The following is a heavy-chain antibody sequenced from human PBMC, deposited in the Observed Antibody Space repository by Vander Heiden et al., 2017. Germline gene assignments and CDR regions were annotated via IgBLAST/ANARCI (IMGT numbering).Heavy chain of an antibody. V-gene: IGHV1-3*01. CDR3: ARYGAPFYDSSGYLDY. CDR1: GYTFSTYA. Sequence: QVQLVQSGAEVRKPGASVKVSCKASGYTFSTYAIHWVRQAPGQGLEWMAWISGGNGLTKFSQNFQGRVAISRDTSANTAYMELSSLRSEDTAVYYCARYGAPFYDSSGYLDYWGQGTLVTVSS. CDR2: ISGGNGLT. D-gene: IGHD3-22*01. J-gene: IGHJ4*02.